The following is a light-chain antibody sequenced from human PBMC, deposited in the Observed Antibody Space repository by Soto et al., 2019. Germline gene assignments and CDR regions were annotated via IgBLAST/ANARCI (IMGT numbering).Light chain of an antibody. CDR2: DAS. CDR3: QQRSNWPPSIT. V-gene: IGKV3-11*01. Sequence: EIVLTQSPATLSLSPGEIATLSCRASQGVSSYLAWYQQKPGKAPRLLIYDASNRATGIPARFSGSGSGTDFTLTSSSLEPEDFAVYYCQQRSNWPPSITFGQGTRLEIK. J-gene: IGKJ5*01. CDR1: QGVSSY.